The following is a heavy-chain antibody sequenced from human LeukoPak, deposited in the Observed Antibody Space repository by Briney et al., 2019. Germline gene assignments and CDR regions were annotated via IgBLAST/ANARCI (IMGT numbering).Heavy chain of an antibody. Sequence: PGGSLRLSCAASGFSLSSHGMSWVRQAPGEGLEWVSGIIGGAGSTYYADSVKGRFTISRDNSKNTLYLQMNSLRAEDTAVYYCAHGSMYQLDYWGQGTLVTVSS. CDR2: IIGGAGST. CDR3: AHGSMYQLDY. D-gene: IGHD2-2*01. V-gene: IGHV3-23*01. J-gene: IGHJ4*02. CDR1: GFSLSSHG.